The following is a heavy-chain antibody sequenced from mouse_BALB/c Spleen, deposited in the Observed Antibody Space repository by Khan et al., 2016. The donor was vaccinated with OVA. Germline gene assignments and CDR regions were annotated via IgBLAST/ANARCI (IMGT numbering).Heavy chain of an antibody. CDR2: FFPTNGDT. D-gene: IGHD1-1*02. J-gene: IGHJ3*02. CDR1: GYTFTNFN. V-gene: IGHV1S29*02. Sequence: VQLKESGPELVKPGASVKISCKASGYTFTNFNLAWGKRSHGKSLEGIGYFFPTNGDTGYNQKFKTKATLTVDNFSSTAYMELRSLTSEDSAVYYCARSGYGSFGFWGQGTLVTVSA. CDR3: ARSGYGSFGF.